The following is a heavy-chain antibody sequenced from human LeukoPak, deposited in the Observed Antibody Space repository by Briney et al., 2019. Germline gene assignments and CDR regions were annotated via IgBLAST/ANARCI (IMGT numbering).Heavy chain of an antibody. Sequence: GGSLTLSCEASGFTFSTNAIHWVRQAPGQGLQYVSAISGNGGSTYYADSVKDRFTISRDNSKNTVYLQMGSLRAEDMAVYYCARVKYNDFWSGYSPPDYWAREPWSPSPQ. D-gene: IGHD3-3*01. V-gene: IGHV3-64*02. CDR1: GFTFSTNA. CDR3: ARVKYNDFWSGYSPPDY. J-gene: IGHJ4*02. CDR2: ISGNGGST.